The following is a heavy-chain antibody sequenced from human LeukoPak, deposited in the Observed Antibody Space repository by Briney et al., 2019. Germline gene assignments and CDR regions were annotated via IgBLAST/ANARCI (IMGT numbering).Heavy chain of an antibody. CDR2: IYHSGCT. Sequence: SETLSLTCAVSGYSFNSGYYWGWLRQPPGKGVGWIGSIYHSGCTYYNPSLKSRFTISVDRAKNQFSLRLSSVTAADTAVYYCATLAAAGRFDYWGQGTLVTVSS. V-gene: IGHV4-38-2*01. D-gene: IGHD6-13*01. J-gene: IGHJ4*02. CDR3: ATLAAAGRFDY. CDR1: GYSFNSGYY.